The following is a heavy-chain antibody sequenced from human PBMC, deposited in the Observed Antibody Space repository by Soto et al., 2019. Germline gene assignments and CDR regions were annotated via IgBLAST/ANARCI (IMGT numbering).Heavy chain of an antibody. CDR3: ANYGSGSYYLGH. D-gene: IGHD3-10*01. CDR1: GFTFSSYA. J-gene: IGHJ4*02. CDR2: ISGSGGST. V-gene: IGHV3-23*01. Sequence: EVQLLESGGGLVQPGGSLRLSCAASGFTFSSYAMSWVHQAPGKGLEWVSAISGSGGSTYYADSVKGRFTISRDNSKNTLYLQMNSLRAEDTAVYYCANYGSGSYYLGHWGQGTLVTVSS.